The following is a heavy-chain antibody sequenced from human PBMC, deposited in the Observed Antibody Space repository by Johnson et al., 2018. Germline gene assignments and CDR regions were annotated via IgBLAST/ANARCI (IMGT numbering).Heavy chain of an antibody. D-gene: IGHD5-18*01. CDR2: ISSSGSTI. V-gene: IGHV3-11*04. Sequence: QVQLVESGGGVVQPGRSLRLSCAASGFTFSDYYMSWIRQAPGKGLEWVSYISSSGSTIYYADSVKGRFTISRDNAKNSLYLQMNSLGAEDTAVYYCARSGYSYGSPDYYYYMDGWGKGTTVTVSS. CDR3: ARSGYSYGSPDYYYYMDG. J-gene: IGHJ6*03. CDR1: GFTFSDYY.